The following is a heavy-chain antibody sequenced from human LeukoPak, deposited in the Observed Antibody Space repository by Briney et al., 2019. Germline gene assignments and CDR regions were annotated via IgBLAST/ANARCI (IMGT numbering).Heavy chain of an antibody. Sequence: GGSLRLSCAASGFTFSSYGMSWVRQAPGKGLEWVSSISGTGANTYYADSVKGRFTISRDNSKRTLYLQMNSLRVEDAAVYYCAKRRDDPSSLDWLDPWGQGTLVTVSS. CDR2: ISGTGANT. V-gene: IGHV3-23*01. D-gene: IGHD6-13*01. J-gene: IGHJ5*02. CDR3: AKRRDDPSSLDWLDP. CDR1: GFTFSSYG.